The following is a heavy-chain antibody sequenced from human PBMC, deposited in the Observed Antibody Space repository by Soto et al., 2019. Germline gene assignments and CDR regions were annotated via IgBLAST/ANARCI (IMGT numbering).Heavy chain of an antibody. Sequence: SETLSLTCTVSGGSISSSSYYWGWIRQPPGKGLEWIGSIYYSGSTYYNPSLKSRVTISVDTSKNQFSLKLSSVTAADTAVYYCVINDSGGDPPPRSYYYMDVWGKGTTVTVSS. V-gene: IGHV4-39*01. D-gene: IGHD3-22*01. CDR2: IYYSGST. J-gene: IGHJ6*03. CDR1: GGSISSSSYY. CDR3: VINDSGGDPPPRSYYYMDV.